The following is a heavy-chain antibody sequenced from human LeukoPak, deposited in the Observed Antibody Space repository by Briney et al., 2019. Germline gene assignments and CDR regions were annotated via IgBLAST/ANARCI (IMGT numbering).Heavy chain of an antibody. D-gene: IGHD1-1*01. Sequence: PGGSLRLSCAASGFALSGYWMHWVRQDPGKGLVWVSRINTDGSTTSYADSVKGRFTISRDNAKNTLYLQMNSLKAEDTAVYYCARPKWNLDLMDAFDIWGQGTMVTVSS. CDR3: ARPKWNLDLMDAFDI. CDR2: INTDGSTT. CDR1: GFALSGYW. V-gene: IGHV3-74*01. J-gene: IGHJ3*02.